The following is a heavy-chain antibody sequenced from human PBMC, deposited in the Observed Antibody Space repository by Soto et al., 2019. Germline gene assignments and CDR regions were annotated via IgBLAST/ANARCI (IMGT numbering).Heavy chain of an antibody. CDR2: ISYDGSNK. Sequence: GGSLRLSCAASGFTFSSYSMHWVRQAPGKGLEWVAVISYDGSNKYYADSVKGRFTISRDNSKNTLYLQMNSLRAEDTAVYYCARGKRQWLVLSGQGLSGYYGMDVWGQGTTVTVSS. CDR1: GFTFSSYS. CDR3: ARGKRQWLVLSGQGLSGYYGMDV. D-gene: IGHD6-19*01. J-gene: IGHJ6*02. V-gene: IGHV3-30-3*01.